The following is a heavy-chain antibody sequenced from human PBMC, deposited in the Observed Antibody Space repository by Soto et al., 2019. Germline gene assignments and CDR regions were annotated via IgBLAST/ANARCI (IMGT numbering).Heavy chain of an antibody. J-gene: IGHJ4*02. CDR2: IYYSGST. D-gene: IGHD3-10*01. V-gene: IGHV4-31*03. CDR3: ARSNSMGGGYFDY. Sequence: QVQLQESGPGLVKPSQTLSLTCTVSGGSISSGGYYWSWIRQHPGKGLEWIGYIYYSGSTYYNPSLKSRVTMSVEPSKNQFSLKLSSVTAADTAVYYCARSNSMGGGYFDYWGQGTLVTVSS. CDR1: GGSISSGGYY.